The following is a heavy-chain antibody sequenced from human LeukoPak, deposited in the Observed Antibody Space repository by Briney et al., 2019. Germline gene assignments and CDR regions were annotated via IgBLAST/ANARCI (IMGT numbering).Heavy chain of an antibody. CDR1: GYSFTSSW. Sequence: GESLKISFKASGYSFTSSWIGWVRQVPGKGLLCMGIIYPGDSDTRSSPSVQGQVTISADKSISTAYLQWSSLKASDTAMYYCVRPGSCSSIKCYHGAFDIWGQGTMVTVSS. CDR3: VRPGSCSSIKCYHGAFDI. CDR2: IYPGDSDT. V-gene: IGHV5-51*01. J-gene: IGHJ3*02. D-gene: IGHD2-2*01.